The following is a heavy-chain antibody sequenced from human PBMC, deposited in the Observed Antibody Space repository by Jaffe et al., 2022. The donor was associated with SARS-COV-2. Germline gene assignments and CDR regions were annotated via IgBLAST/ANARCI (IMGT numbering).Heavy chain of an antibody. Sequence: QVQLVESGGGVVQPGRSLRLSCAASGFTFSSYAMHWVRQAPGKGLEWVAVISYDGSNKYYADSVKGRFTISRDNSKNTLYLQMNSLRAEDTAVYYCARSPLWPSPYFDYWGQGTLVTVSS. CDR2: ISYDGSNK. CDR1: GFTFSSYA. J-gene: IGHJ4*02. V-gene: IGHV3-30-3*01. D-gene: IGHD2-2*01. CDR3: ARSPLWPSPYFDY.